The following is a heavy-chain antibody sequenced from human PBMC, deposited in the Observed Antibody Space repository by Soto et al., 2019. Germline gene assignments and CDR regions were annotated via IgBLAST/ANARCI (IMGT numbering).Heavy chain of an antibody. V-gene: IGHV4-31*03. CDR2: IYYSGST. D-gene: IGHD2-15*01. CDR3: ARDGGDKEGNWFDP. Sequence: HVQLQESGPGLVKPSQTLSLTCTVSGVSISSGGYDWSWIRQHPGKCLEWIGYIYYSGSTYYNTSLTSRGTISVDTSKNQFSLKLSSVTAADTAVYYCARDGGDKEGNWFDPWGQGTLVTVSS. J-gene: IGHJ5*02. CDR1: GVSISSGGYD.